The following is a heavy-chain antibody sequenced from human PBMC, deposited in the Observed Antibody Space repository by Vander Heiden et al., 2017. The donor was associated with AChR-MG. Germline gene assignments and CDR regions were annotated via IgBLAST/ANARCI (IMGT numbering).Heavy chain of an antibody. CDR3: AKTFFYGSGTLDFPLFGLDV. V-gene: IGHV3-23*01. CDR2: ISSSGAAT. Sequence: EVQLLASGGGLVQPGESLRPSCAASGLNNFDNLAINWVRQAPGRGLEWVSLISSSGAATYYADSVKGRFTISRDNSKNTLSLHMNSLRADDTAVYYCAKTFFYGSGTLDFPLFGLDVWGQGTTVTVSS. J-gene: IGHJ6*02. CDR1: GLNNFDNLA. D-gene: IGHD3-10*01.